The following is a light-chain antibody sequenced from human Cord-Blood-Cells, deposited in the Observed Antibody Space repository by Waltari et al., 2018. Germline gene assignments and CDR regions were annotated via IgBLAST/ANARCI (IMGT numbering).Light chain of an antibody. CDR2: GNS. CDR3: QSYDSSLSGYV. V-gene: IGLV1-40*01. CDR1: TSNIGAGHH. J-gene: IGLJ1*01. Sequence: QPALTPPPPVSGAPGQTVPYPCTGSTSNIGAGHHLHRYQQLPGTAPNLLIYGNSNRPSGVPDRFSGSKSGTSASLAITGLQAEDEADYYCQSYDSSLSGYVFGTGTKVTVL.